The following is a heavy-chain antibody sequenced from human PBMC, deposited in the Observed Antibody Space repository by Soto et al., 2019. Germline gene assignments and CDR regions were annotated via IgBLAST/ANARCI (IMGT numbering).Heavy chain of an antibody. D-gene: IGHD3-3*01. CDR1: GYTFTSYA. J-gene: IGHJ6*03. Sequence: QVQLVQSGAEVKKPGASVKVSCKASGYTFTSYAMHWVRQAPGQRLEWMGWINSGNGNTKYSQKFQGRVTITRDTSASTASMELSSLRSEDTAVDYSATDSSYYDLWSGVWPRDYYYYRDVWCKGTTVTVSS. CDR3: ATDSSYYDLWSGVWPRDYYYYRDV. CDR2: INSGNGNT. V-gene: IGHV1-3*01.